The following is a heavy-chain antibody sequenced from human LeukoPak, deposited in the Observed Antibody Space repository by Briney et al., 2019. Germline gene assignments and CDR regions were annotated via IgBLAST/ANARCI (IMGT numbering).Heavy chain of an antibody. Sequence: SVKVSCTASAGTFSSYAISWVRQAPGQGLEWMGRIIPILGIANYAQKFQGRVTITADKSTSKAYMELSSLRYKDTAVYYCARDTRGSGSYDDYWGQGTLVTVSS. CDR3: ARDTRGSGSYDDY. V-gene: IGHV1-69*04. CDR2: IIPILGIA. J-gene: IGHJ4*02. CDR1: AGTFSSYA. D-gene: IGHD1-26*01.